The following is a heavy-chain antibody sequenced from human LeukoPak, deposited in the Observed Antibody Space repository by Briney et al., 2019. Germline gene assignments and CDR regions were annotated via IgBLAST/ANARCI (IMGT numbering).Heavy chain of an antibody. V-gene: IGHV3-30*02. CDR1: GFTFSSYV. D-gene: IGHD6-13*01. CDR2: IRYDGNNK. Sequence: GGSLRLSCAASGFTFSSYVMHWVRQAPGKGLNWVAFIRYDGNNKYYADSVKGRFTISRDNSKNMLYLEMNSLSTEDTAVYYCAKGGESSSWTGYYYYMDVWGKGTTVTISS. CDR3: AKGGESSSWTGYYYYMDV. J-gene: IGHJ6*03.